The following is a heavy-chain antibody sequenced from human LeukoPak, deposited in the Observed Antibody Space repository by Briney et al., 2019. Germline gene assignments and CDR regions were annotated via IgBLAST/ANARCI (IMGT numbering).Heavy chain of an antibody. Sequence: PGGSLRLSCAASGFTFSSYGMHWVRQAPGKRLEWVAFIRYDGSNKYYADSVKGRFTISRDNSKNTLYLQMNSLRAEDTAVYYCAKDRLVVPAASVWFDPWGQGTLVTVSS. V-gene: IGHV3-30*02. CDR1: GFTFSSYG. CDR2: IRYDGSNK. J-gene: IGHJ5*02. D-gene: IGHD2-2*01. CDR3: AKDRLVVPAASVWFDP.